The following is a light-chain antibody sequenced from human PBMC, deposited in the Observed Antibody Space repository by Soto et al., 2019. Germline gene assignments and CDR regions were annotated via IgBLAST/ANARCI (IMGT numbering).Light chain of an antibody. Sequence: QSALTQPASVSGSPGQSITISCTGTISDIGGYNFISWYQHHPGKAPKLVIYDVNNRPSGISYRFSGSKSGNTASLTISGLQDEDEADYYCASYTRTTPLVFGGGTKLTVL. CDR1: ISDIGGYNF. V-gene: IGLV2-14*01. CDR2: DVN. J-gene: IGLJ2*01. CDR3: ASYTRTTPLV.